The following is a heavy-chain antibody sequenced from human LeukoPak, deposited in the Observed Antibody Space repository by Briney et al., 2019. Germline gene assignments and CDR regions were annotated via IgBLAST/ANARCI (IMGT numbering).Heavy chain of an antibody. CDR2: ISAYNGNT. V-gene: IGHV1-18*01. CDR1: GYTFTSYG. D-gene: IGHD6-19*01. CDR3: VRVGSSWYFDY. Sequence: GASVKVSCKASGYTFTSYGISWVRQAPGQRLEWMGWISAYNGNTNYAQKLQGRVTMTTDTSTSTTYMELRSLRSDDTAVYYCVRVGSSWYFDYWGQGTLVTVSS. J-gene: IGHJ4*02.